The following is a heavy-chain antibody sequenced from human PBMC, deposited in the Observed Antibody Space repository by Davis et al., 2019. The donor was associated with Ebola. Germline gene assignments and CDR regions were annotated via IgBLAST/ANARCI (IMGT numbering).Heavy chain of an antibody. V-gene: IGHV4-4*07. CDR3: ARGRPSRSFDF. D-gene: IGHD6-19*01. CDR2: VSATGSP. Sequence: GSLRLSCTVSDGSISGHYWNWIRQPAGKGLEWIGRVSATGSPHYSPSINSRVTMSLDTSKNQFSLTLTSATAADTAVYYCARGRPSRSFDFWGQGTLVTVSS. CDR1: DGSISGHY. J-gene: IGHJ4*02.